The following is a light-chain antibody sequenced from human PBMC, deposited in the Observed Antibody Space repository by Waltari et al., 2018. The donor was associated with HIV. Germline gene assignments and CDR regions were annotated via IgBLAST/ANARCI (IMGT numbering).Light chain of an antibody. CDR1: SADIGNF. CDR2: QVT. Sequence: HSALTQPASVSGSLGQSITISCTTASADIGNFVSCYQQFPGKAPQLIFYQVTRRPSETPYRFSASKSGDTASLTISGLLPEDEADYFCSSLGDANSLLFGGGTHLTVL. CDR3: SSLGDANSLL. J-gene: IGLJ3*02. V-gene: IGLV2-14*01.